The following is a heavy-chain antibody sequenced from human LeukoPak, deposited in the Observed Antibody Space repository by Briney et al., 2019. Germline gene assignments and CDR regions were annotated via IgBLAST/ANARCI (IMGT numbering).Heavy chain of an antibody. CDR2: IYYSGST. V-gene: IGHV4-30-4*01. Sequence: SETLSLTCTVSGGSISSGDYYWSWIRQPPGKGLEWIGYIYYSGSTYYNPSLKSRVTISVDTSKNQFSLKLSSVTAADTAVYYCARARPVPGGYYFDYWGQGTLVTVSS. J-gene: IGHJ4*02. CDR3: ARARPVPGGYYFDY. D-gene: IGHD1-26*01. CDR1: GGSISSGDYY.